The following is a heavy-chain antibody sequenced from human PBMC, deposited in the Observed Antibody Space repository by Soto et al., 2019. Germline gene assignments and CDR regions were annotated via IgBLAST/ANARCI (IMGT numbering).Heavy chain of an antibody. V-gene: IGHV3-21*01. CDR1: GFTFSSYS. CDR2: ISSSSSYI. D-gene: IGHD2-2*02. CDR3: AREYCSSTSCYRATVAPMDV. Sequence: TGGSLRLSCAASGFTFSSYSMNWVRQAPGKGLEWVSSISSSSSYIYYADSVKGRFTISRDNAKNSLYLQMNSLRAEDTAVYYCAREYCSSTSCYRATVAPMDVWGQGTTVTVSS. J-gene: IGHJ6*02.